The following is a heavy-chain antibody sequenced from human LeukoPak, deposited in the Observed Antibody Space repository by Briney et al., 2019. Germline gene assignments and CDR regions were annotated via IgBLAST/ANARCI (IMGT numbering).Heavy chain of an antibody. CDR3: TKDAPDSGGWFFFDS. J-gene: IGHJ4*02. CDR2: ISGIDT. D-gene: IGHD6-19*01. V-gene: IGHV3-23*01. CDR1: GFSLSNYA. Sequence: GGSLRLSCAASGFSLSNYAMNWVRQAPGKGLEWVSTISGIDTFYADSVKGRFTISRDNSKNTLYLQMISLRAEDTAVYYCTKDAPDSGGWFFFDSWGQGTLVTVSS.